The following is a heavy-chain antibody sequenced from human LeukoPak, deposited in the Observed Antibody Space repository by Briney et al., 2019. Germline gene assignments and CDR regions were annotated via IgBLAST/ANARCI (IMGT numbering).Heavy chain of an antibody. Sequence: GGSLRLSCAASGFTFSSYSMNWVRQAPGKGLEWVSYISGHSSTVYYADSVKGRFTISRDNAKNSLYLQMNSLRAEDTAVYYCATIEAVRFHYWGQGTLVTVSS. CDR2: ISGHSSTV. CDR3: ATIEAVRFHY. CDR1: GFTFSSYS. D-gene: IGHD4-17*01. J-gene: IGHJ4*02. V-gene: IGHV3-48*01.